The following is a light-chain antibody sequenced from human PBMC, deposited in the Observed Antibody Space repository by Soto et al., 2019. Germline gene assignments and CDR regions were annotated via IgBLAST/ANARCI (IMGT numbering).Light chain of an antibody. CDR3: LLSYSGARLYV. V-gene: IGLV7-46*01. J-gene: IGLJ1*01. CDR2: DTS. CDR1: TGAVTTDHY. Sequence: QAVVTQEPSLTVSPGGTVTLNCGSSTGAVTTDHYPYWFQQKPGQAPRTLIYDTSNKHSWTPARFSGSLLGGKAALTLSGAQSEDEAEYYCLLSYSGARLYVFGSGTKVTVL.